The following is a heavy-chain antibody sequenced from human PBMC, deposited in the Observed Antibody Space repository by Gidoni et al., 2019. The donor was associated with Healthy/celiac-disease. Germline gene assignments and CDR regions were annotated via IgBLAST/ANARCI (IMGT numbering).Heavy chain of an antibody. J-gene: IGHJ5*02. D-gene: IGHD3-10*01. Sequence: QVQLQESGPGLVKPSQTLSLTCTVSGGSISSGSYYWSWIRQPAGKGLEWIGRIYTSGSTNYNPSLKSRVTISVDTSKNQFSLKLSSVTAADTAVYYCAREAGWPMELTGGFGELLSPEGWFDPWGQGTLVTVSS. V-gene: IGHV4-61*02. CDR1: GGSISSGSYY. CDR3: AREAGWPMELTGGFGELLSPEGWFDP. CDR2: IYTSGST.